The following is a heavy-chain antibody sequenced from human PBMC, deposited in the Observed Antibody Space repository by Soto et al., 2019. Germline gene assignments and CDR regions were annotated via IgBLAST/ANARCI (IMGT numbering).Heavy chain of an antibody. D-gene: IGHD2-8*02. J-gene: IGHJ4*02. Sequence: SETLSLTCTVSGVSISSGGYYWSWVRQHPGKGLEWIGYIFYNRNTYYNPSLKSRVTTSVDTSKNQLSLNLSSVTAADSAVYYCATGIRGSRLVDSFDSWGQGTLVTVSS. CDR3: ATGIRGSRLVDSFDS. CDR1: GVSISSGGYY. CDR2: IFYNRNT. V-gene: IGHV4-31*03.